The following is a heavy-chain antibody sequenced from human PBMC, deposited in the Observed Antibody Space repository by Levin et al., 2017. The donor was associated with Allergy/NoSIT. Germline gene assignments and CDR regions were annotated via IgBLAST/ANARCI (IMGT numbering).Heavy chain of an antibody. CDR3: TRGRHTHGIDY. J-gene: IGHJ4*02. Sequence: GGSLRLSCAASGFTFSDHYMDWVRQAPGKGLEWVGRIRNKANRYTTEYAASVKGRFSISRDDSENSLYLQINSLRIEDPAVYYCTRGRHTHGIDYWGQGTLVTVSS. D-gene: IGHD2-15*01. CDR1: GFTFSDHY. CDR2: IRNKANRYTT. V-gene: IGHV3-72*01.